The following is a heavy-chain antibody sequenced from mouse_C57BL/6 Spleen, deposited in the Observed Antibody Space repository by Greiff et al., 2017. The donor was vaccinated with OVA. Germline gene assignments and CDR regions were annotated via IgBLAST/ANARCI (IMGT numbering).Heavy chain of an antibody. CDR2: IYPGDGDT. Sequence: QVQLQQSGPELVKPGASVKISCKASGYAFSSSWMNWVTQRPGKGLEWIGRIYPGDGDTNYNGKFKGKATLTADKSSSTAYMQLSSLTSEDSAVYFCARIYYDYDRFDYWGQGTTLTVSS. CDR1: GYAFSSSW. V-gene: IGHV1-82*01. D-gene: IGHD2-4*01. CDR3: ARIYYDYDRFDY. J-gene: IGHJ2*01.